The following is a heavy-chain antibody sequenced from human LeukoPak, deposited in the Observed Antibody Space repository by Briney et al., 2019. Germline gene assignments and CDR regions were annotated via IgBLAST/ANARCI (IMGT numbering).Heavy chain of an antibody. CDR2: ISYDGSNK. J-gene: IGHJ4*02. Sequence: GGSLRLSCAASGFTFSSYAMHWVRQAPGKELEWVAVISYDGSNKYYADSVKGRFTISRDNSKNTLYLQMNSLRAEDTAVYYCAKELITMVRGAFFYWGQGTLVTVSS. CDR1: GFTFSSYA. V-gene: IGHV3-30*04. CDR3: AKELITMVRGAFFY. D-gene: IGHD3-10*01.